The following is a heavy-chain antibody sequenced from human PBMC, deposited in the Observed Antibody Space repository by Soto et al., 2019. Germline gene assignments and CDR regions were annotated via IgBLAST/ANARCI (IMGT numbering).Heavy chain of an antibody. CDR3: AKVRDSSGYPNHYYYYYGMDV. CDR2: ISYDGSNK. V-gene: IGHV3-30*18. J-gene: IGHJ6*02. CDR1: GFTFSSYG. Sequence: QVQLVESGGGVVQPGRSLRLSCAASGFTFSSYGMHWVRQAPGKGLEWVAVISYDGSNKYYADSVKGRFTISRDNSKNTLYLQMNSLRAEDTAVYYCAKVRDSSGYPNHYYYYYGMDVWGQGTTVTVSS. D-gene: IGHD3-22*01.